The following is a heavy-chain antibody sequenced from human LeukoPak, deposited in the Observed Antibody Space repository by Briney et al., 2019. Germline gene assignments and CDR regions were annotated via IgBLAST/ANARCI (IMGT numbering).Heavy chain of an antibody. CDR1: GYSITRSSYY. D-gene: IGHD1-1*01. CDR3: VRDRTNWKCSELDY. J-gene: IGHJ4*02. Sequence: SETLSLTCTVSGYSITRSSYYWGWVRQPPGKGLEWIGSVFYSGTSHSNPSLQSRITTSLDPSKNQFSLNLTSVTAADTAIYYCVRDRTNWKCSELDYWGPGILVTVSS. V-gene: IGHV4-39*07. CDR2: VFYSGTS.